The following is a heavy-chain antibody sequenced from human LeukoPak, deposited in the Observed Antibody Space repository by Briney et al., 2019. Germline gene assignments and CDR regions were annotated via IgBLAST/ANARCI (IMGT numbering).Heavy chain of an antibody. CDR1: GFIFSSHG. J-gene: IGHJ3*02. CDR3: AKDPPGDRDI. CDR2: ISPSGDIT. Sequence: PGGSLRLSCAASGFIFSSHGMNWVRQAPGKGLEWVSGISPSGDITYYADSVKGRFTISRDNSKITVYLQMNSLRAEDTAVYYCAKDPPGDRDIWGQGTMVTVSS. D-gene: IGHD3-10*01. V-gene: IGHV3-23*01.